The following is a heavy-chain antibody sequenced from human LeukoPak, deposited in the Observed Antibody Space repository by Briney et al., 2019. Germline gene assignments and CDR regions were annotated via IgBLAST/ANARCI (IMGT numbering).Heavy chain of an antibody. J-gene: IGHJ3*02. Sequence: SQPLSLTCAISGDSVSINSGGCNWVRQSRSRGLVWHGWSCYRYEWHIDYADSVKSRITINPDTSKNQFSLQLKSVTPEDTAVYYCVRGGLVRGTLNSLSAFDIWGQGTMVTVSS. CDR1: GDSVSINSGG. CDR2: SCYRYEWHI. V-gene: IGHV6-1*01. CDR3: VRGGLVRGTLNSLSAFDI. D-gene: IGHD3-10*01.